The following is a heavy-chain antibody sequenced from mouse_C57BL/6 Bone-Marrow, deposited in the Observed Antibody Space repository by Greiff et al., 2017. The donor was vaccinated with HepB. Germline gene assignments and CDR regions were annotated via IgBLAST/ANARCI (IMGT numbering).Heavy chain of an antibody. V-gene: IGHV1-55*01. Sequence: QLQQSGAELVKPGASVKMSCKASGYTFTSYWITWVKQRPGQGLEWIGDIYPGSGSTNYNEKFKSKATLTVDTSSSTAYMQLSSLTSEDSAVYYCAREDSSGPSWFAYWGQGTLVTVSA. J-gene: IGHJ3*01. CDR2: IYPGSGST. D-gene: IGHD3-2*02. CDR3: AREDSSGPSWFAY. CDR1: GYTFTSYW.